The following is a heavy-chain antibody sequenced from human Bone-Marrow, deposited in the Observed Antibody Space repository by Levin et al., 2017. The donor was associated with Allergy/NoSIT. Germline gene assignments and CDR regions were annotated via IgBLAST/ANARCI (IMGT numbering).Heavy chain of an antibody. J-gene: IGHJ4*02. CDR3: AREGTRSSSWHYS. CDR2: VFYSGGT. Sequence: NPSETLSLTCTVSGGSISTNIYYWGWLRQPPGKGLEWIGSVFYSGGTYYNPSFKTRVTISVDTSKNQFSLKLTSVTAADTATYSFAREGTRSSSWHYSWGQGTLVTVSS. CDR1: GGSISTNIYY. D-gene: IGHD6-13*01. V-gene: IGHV4-39*02.